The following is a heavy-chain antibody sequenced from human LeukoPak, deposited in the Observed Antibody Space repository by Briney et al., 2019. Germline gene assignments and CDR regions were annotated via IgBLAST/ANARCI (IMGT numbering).Heavy chain of an antibody. J-gene: IGHJ3*02. CDR3: ARDFRGNAFDI. V-gene: IGHV3-21*01. CDR1: GFTFSSYS. CDR2: ISSSSSYI. Sequence: GGSLRLSCAASGFTFSSYSMNWVRQAPGKGLEWVSSISSSSSYIYYADSVKGRFTISRDNAKNSLYLQMNSLRAEDTAAYYCARDFRGNAFDIWGQGTMVTVSP. D-gene: IGHD3-16*01.